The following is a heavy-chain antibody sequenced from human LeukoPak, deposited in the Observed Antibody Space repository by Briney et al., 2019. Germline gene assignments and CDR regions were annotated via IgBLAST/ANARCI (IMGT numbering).Heavy chain of an antibody. CDR1: GFTFSSYS. Sequence: GGSLRLSCAASGFTFSSYSMTWVRQAPGKGLEWVSSISSSSSYIYYADSVKGRFTISRDNAKNSLYLQMNSLRAEDTAVYYCARDLYSDFWSGYYLGMDVWGQGTTVTVSS. D-gene: IGHD3-3*01. V-gene: IGHV3-21*01. J-gene: IGHJ6*02. CDR3: ARDLYSDFWSGYYLGMDV. CDR2: ISSSSSYI.